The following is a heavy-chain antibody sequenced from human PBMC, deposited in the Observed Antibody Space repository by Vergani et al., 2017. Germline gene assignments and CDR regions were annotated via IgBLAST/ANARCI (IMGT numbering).Heavy chain of an antibody. V-gene: IGHV3-23*01. CDR3: ARDWRAMVVAAEGDY. Sequence: EVQLLESGGNLVQPGGSLRLSCAASGFTFTNFAMTWVRQAPGEGLEWVSGISGSGGFTYYADSVKGRFTISRDNAKNSLYLQMNSLRAEDTAVYYCARDWRAMVVAAEGDYWGQGTLVTVSS. D-gene: IGHD2-15*01. J-gene: IGHJ4*02. CDR2: ISGSGGFT. CDR1: GFTFTNFA.